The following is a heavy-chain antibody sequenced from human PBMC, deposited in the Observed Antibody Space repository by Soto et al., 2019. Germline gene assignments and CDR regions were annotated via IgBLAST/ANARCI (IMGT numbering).Heavy chain of an antibody. V-gene: IGHV1-8*01. J-gene: IGHJ6*02. CDR2: MNPNSGNT. CDR3: ARGTWFFSGSLNYGMDV. D-gene: IGHD3-10*01. Sequence: ASVKVSCKASGYTFTSYDINWVRQATGQGLEWMVCMNPNSGNTGYAQKFQGRVTMTRNTSISTAYMELSSLRSEDTAVYYCARGTWFFSGSLNYGMDVWGQGTTVTVSS. CDR1: GYTFTSYD.